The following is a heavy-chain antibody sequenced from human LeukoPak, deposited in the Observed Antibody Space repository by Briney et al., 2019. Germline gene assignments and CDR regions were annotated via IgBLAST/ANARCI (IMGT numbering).Heavy chain of an antibody. V-gene: IGHV3-23*01. Sequence: GGSLRLSCAASGFTFSSYAMNWVRQAPGKGLKWVSAISGSGGSTYYAGSVKGRFTISRDNAKNSLYLQMNSLRAEDTAVYYCARVESYDQWLVRFAFDIWGQGTMVTVSS. CDR1: GFTFSSYA. D-gene: IGHD6-19*01. CDR3: ARVESYDQWLVRFAFDI. CDR2: ISGSGGST. J-gene: IGHJ3*02.